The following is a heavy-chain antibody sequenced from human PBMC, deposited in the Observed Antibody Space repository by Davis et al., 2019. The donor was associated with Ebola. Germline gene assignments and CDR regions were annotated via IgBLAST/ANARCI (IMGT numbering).Heavy chain of an antibody. D-gene: IGHD1-14*01. CDR1: GFGFSSHS. CDR3: ATDGAGPEYYFDS. Sequence: PGGSLRLSCAASGFGFSSHSMHWVRQAPGKGLEWVALISSDAVNEYYADSVKGRFTISRDNTRNTLNLEMRRLREDDTALYYCATDGAGPEYYFDSWGQGTLVTVSS. J-gene: IGHJ4*02. V-gene: IGHV3-30*03. CDR2: ISSDAVNE.